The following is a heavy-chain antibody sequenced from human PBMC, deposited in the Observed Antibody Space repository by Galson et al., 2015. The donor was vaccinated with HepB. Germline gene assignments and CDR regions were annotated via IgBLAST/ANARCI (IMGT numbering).Heavy chain of an antibody. CDR1: GFTFSTYG. J-gene: IGHJ4*02. Sequence: SLRLSCAASGFTFSTYGMHWVRQAPGKGLEWVAFISYDGSDKYYADSVKGRFTISRDNSKNTLYLQMNSLRTEDTTVYYCAKDRGTTGVIDYWGQGTLVTVSS. V-gene: IGHV3-30*18. D-gene: IGHD3-10*01. CDR3: AKDRGTTGVIDY. CDR2: ISYDGSDK.